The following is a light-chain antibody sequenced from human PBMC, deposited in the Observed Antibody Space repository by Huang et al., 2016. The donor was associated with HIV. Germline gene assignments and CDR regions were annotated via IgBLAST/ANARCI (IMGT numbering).Light chain of an antibody. Sequence: DIQMSQSPSTLSASVGDRVTITCRASQSVSSWLAWYQQKPGKAPKLLIYKASTLESGGPSRFSVGGSGTEFTLTISSLGPDDFASYYCQQYNTYSTFGQGTKVEIK. CDR1: QSVSSW. CDR2: KAS. J-gene: IGKJ1*01. V-gene: IGKV1-5*03. CDR3: QQYNTYST.